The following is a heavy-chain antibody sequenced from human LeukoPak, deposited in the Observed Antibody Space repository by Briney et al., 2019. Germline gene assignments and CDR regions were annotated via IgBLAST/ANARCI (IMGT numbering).Heavy chain of an antibody. CDR1: GYSISSGYY. V-gene: IGHV4-38-2*02. CDR2: INHSGST. Sequence: SETLSLTCTVSGYSISSGYYWGWIRQPPGKGLEWIGSINHSGSTYYNPSLKSRFTISVDTSKNQYSLKLSSVTAADTAVYYCARDLLTMVRGVTGAIFDYWGQGTLVTVSS. D-gene: IGHD3-10*01. J-gene: IGHJ4*02. CDR3: ARDLLTMVRGVTGAIFDY.